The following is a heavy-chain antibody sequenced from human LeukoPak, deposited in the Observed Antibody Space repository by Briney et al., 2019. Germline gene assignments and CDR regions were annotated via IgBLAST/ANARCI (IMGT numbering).Heavy chain of an antibody. CDR2: ISYDGSNK. D-gene: IGHD3-10*01. CDR3: ARDRREIRGVIHFDY. Sequence: PGGSLRLSCAASGFTFSSYAMHWVRQAPGKGLEWVAVISYDGSNKYYADSVKGRFTISRDNSKNTLYLQMNSLRAEDTAVYYCARDRREIRGVIHFDYWGQGTLVTVSS. J-gene: IGHJ4*02. V-gene: IGHV3-30*04. CDR1: GFTFSSYA.